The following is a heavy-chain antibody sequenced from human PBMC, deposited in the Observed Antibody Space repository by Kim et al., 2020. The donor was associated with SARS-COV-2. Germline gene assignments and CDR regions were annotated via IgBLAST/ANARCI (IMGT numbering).Heavy chain of an antibody. V-gene: IGHV4-34*01. D-gene: IGHD1-26*01. CDR3: ARGLIVVQGPFYYFDY. CDR2: INHSGST. CDR1: GGSFSGYY. J-gene: IGHJ4*02. Sequence: SETLSLTCAVYGGSFSGYYWSWIRQPPGKGLEWIGEINHSGSTNYNPSLKSRVTISVDTSKNQFSLKLSSVTAADTAVYYCARGLIVVQGPFYYFDYWGQGTLVTVSS.